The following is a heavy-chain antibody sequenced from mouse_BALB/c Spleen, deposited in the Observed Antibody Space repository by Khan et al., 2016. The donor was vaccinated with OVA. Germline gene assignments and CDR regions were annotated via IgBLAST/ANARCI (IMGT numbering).Heavy chain of an antibody. J-gene: IGHJ4*01. V-gene: IGHV3-2*02. Sequence: DVPLQASGPGLVKPSQSLSLTCTVTGYSITSDYAWNWIRQFPGNKLEWMGYISYSGSTNYNPALKSRISITRDTSKNQFFLQLNSVTTEDTATYYSERDGSRYNYAMDYGGQGTTVTVAS. CDR2: ISYSGST. D-gene: IGHD1-1*01. CDR1: GYSITSDYA. CDR3: ERDGSRYNYAMDY.